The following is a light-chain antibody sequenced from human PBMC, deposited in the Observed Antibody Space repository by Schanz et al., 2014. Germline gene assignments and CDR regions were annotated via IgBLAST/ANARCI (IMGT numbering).Light chain of an antibody. J-gene: IGKJ4*01. V-gene: IGKV3-20*01. CDR1: QSVTTN. Sequence: EVVMTQSPATLSVSPGERATLSCRASQSVTTNLAWYQQKPGQAPRLLIYNASKRATGIPDRFSGSGSGTDFTLSISRLEPEDFAVYYCQQFGSSPLTFGAGTKVEIK. CDR2: NAS. CDR3: QQFGSSPLT.